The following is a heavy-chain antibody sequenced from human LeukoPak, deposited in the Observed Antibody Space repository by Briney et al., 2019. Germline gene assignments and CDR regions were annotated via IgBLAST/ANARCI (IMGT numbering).Heavy chain of an antibody. Sequence: GGSLRLSCAASGFTFSSYAKSWVRQAPGNGLEWISAISGSGGSTYYADSVKGRFTISRDNSKNTLYLQMNSLRAEDTAVYYCANDLLSGNYIYGDYAAFDYWGQGTLVTVSS. CDR2: ISGSGGST. CDR1: GFTFSSYA. V-gene: IGHV3-23*01. J-gene: IGHJ4*02. D-gene: IGHD4-17*01. CDR3: ANDLLSGNYIYGDYAAFDY.